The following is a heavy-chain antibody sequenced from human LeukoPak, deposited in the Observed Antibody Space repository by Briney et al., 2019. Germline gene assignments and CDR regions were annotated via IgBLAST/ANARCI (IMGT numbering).Heavy chain of an antibody. CDR2: IAGSSGYI. Sequence: GGSLRLSCAASGFTFSSYAMNWVRQAPGKGLEWVSSIAGSSGYISYADSVKGRFTISRDNAKKSLYLQMTSLTAEDTAVYYCARDRGAYCGGDCYLGFDYWGRGTLVTVSS. D-gene: IGHD2-21*02. V-gene: IGHV3-21*01. CDR1: GFTFSSYA. CDR3: ARDRGAYCGGDCYLGFDY. J-gene: IGHJ4*01.